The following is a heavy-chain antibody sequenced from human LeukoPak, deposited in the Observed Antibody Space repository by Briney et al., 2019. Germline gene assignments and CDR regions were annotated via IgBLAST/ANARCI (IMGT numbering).Heavy chain of an antibody. D-gene: IGHD6-25*01. J-gene: IGHJ5*02. CDR2: ISYDGSNK. CDR3: ARSIAADDWFDP. Sequence: TGGSLRLSCAACGFPLSSIAMHWLRQAPGKGLEWVAIISYDGSNKYYADSVKGRFTISRDNSKNTLYLQMNSLRAEDTAVYYCARSIAADDWFDPWGQGTLVTVSS. CDR1: GFPLSSIA. V-gene: IGHV3-30*04.